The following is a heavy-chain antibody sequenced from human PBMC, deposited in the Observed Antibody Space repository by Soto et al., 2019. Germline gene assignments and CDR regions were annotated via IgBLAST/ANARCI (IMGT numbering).Heavy chain of an antibody. CDR2: IHATESS. J-gene: IGHJ6*02. Sequence: GTLSLTCSVPYGSISTFHWSWIRQSAGKGLEWIGRIHATESSNYNPSFKSRVTMSVDTSKNQFYLKVRSVTAADTAVYYCARDPHYGMDVWGRGTTVTVSS. CDR1: YGSISTFH. V-gene: IGHV4-4*07. CDR3: ARDPHYGMDV.